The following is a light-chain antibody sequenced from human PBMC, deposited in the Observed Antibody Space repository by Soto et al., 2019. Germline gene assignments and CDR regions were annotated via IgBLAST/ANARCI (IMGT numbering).Light chain of an antibody. J-gene: IGKJ4*01. CDR1: QSVSSY. CDR2: DAS. CDR3: QQRRNWPLT. Sequence: EIVLTQSPATLYLSPGERATLSCRASQSVSSYLAWYQQKPGQAPRLLIYDASNRATGITARFSGSGSGTDFTLTISSLEPEDFAGYSCQQRRNWPLTFGGATKVEIK. V-gene: IGKV3-11*01.